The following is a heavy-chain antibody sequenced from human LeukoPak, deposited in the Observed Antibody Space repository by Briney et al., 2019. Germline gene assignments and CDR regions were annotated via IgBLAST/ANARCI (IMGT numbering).Heavy chain of an antibody. J-gene: IGHJ4*02. CDR1: GGSISSSSCY. CDR2: IYYSGST. V-gene: IGHV4-39*01. CDR3: ASPSSGWYLGY. Sequence: PSETLSLTCTVSGGSISSSSCYWGWIRQPPGKGLEWIGSIYYSGSTYYNPSLKSRVTISVDTSKNQFSLKLSSVTAADTAVYYCASPSSGWYLGYWGQGTLVTVSS. D-gene: IGHD6-19*01.